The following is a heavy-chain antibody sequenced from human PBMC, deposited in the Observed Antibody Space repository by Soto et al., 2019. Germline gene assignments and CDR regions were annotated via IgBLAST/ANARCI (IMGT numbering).Heavy chain of an antibody. V-gene: IGHV3-30*18. CDR2: ISYDGSNK. D-gene: IGHD3-16*01. Sequence: QVRLVESGGGVVQPGRSLRLSCAASGFTFSTYGIHWVRQAPGKGLEWVAVISYDGSNKYYADSVKGRFAISRDNSKNTVYRQMTSRRAGDTAVYYCAKDLGGTGGCDYWGQGTLVTVSS. CDR1: GFTFSTYG. CDR3: AKDLGGTGGCDY. J-gene: IGHJ4*02.